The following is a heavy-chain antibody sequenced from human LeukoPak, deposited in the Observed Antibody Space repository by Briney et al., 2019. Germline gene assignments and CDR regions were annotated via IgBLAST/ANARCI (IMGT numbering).Heavy chain of an antibody. CDR3: ARDGDSSGYYGGSWFDP. Sequence: SVKVSCKASGGTFSSYAISWVRQAPGQGLEWMGGIIPIFGTANYAQKFQGRVTITADESTSTAYMELSSLRSEDTAVYYCARDGDSSGYYGGSWFDPWGQGTLVTVSS. CDR1: GGTFSSYA. J-gene: IGHJ5*02. CDR2: IIPIFGTA. V-gene: IGHV1-69*13. D-gene: IGHD3-22*01.